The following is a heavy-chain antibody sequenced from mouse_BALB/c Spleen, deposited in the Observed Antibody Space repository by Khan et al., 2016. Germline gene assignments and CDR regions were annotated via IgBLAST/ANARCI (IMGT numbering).Heavy chain of an antibody. V-gene: IGHV1S135*01. J-gene: IGHJ3*01. Sequence: VQLQQSGPELVKPGASVKVSCKGSGNAFTTYNMYWVKQSHGKCLEWIGYIDPYYGVSSYNEKFKDKATLTVEESSSTAYMHLNSLTSEDYAACYCARWDGNSVPFAYWGQGNLVTVSA. CDR3: ARWDGNSVPFAY. D-gene: IGHD2-1*01. CDR2: IDPYYGVS. CDR1: GNAFTTYN.